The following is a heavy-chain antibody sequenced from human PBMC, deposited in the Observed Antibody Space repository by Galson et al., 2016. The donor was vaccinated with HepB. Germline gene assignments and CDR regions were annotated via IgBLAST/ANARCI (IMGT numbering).Heavy chain of an antibody. Sequence: SLRLSCAASGFTYSSHAMSWVRQAPGKGLEWVSYISSRSSTVYYADSLKGRFTISRDNAKNSLYLQMNSLRDEDTAVFYCARDRGRGYTYGYFDYWGRGTLVTVSS. V-gene: IGHV3-48*02. CDR1: GFTYSSHA. CDR3: ARDRGRGYTYGYFDY. D-gene: IGHD5-18*01. CDR2: ISSRSSTV. J-gene: IGHJ4*02.